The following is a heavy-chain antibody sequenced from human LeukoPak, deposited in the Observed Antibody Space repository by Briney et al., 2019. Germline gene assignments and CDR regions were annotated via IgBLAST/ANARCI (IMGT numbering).Heavy chain of an antibody. CDR3: AKGHYHDFSGIGDY. D-gene: IGHD3-22*01. CDR2: VSASGVNT. Sequence: GGSLRLSCAASGFTFSNYAMSWVRQAPGKGLEWVSSVSASGVNTYYADSVKGRFTISRDNSKNKLYLQTSSLRAEDTAMYYCAKGHYHDFSGIGDYWGQGTLVTVSS. V-gene: IGHV3-23*01. CDR1: GFTFSNYA. J-gene: IGHJ4*02.